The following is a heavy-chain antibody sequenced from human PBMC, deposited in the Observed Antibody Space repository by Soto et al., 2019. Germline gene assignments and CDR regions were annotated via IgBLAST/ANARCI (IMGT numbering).Heavy chain of an antibody. CDR1: GYTFAGYY. D-gene: IGHD3-22*01. V-gene: IGHV1-2*02. CDR2: INPNTGGT. Sequence: ASVKVSCKASGYTFAGYYIHWVRLAPGQGLEWMGWINPNTGGTNYAQKFQGRVTMTRDTSTSTAYMELSNLRSDDTAVYYCARAPQLLGYYDSSGYPSHWGQGTLVTVSS. CDR3: ARAPQLLGYYDSSGYPSH. J-gene: IGHJ4*02.